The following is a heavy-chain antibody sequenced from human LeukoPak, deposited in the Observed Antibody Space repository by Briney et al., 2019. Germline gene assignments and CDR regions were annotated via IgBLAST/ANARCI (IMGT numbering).Heavy chain of an antibody. CDR3: ARVSRFYYDSSGDFDY. V-gene: IGHV1-2*02. D-gene: IGHD3-22*01. CDR2: ITPNSGAT. CDR1: GYTFTDYY. Sequence: VASVKVSCKASGYTFTDYYMHWVRQAPGQGLELMGWITPNSGATKYAQKFRGRVSMTRDTSINTAYMELSRLRSDDTAIYYCARVSRFYYDSSGDFDYWGQGTLVTVSS. J-gene: IGHJ4*02.